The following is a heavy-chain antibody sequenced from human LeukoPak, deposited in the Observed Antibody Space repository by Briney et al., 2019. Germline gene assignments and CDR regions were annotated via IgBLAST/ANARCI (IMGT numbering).Heavy chain of an antibody. D-gene: IGHD2-2*01. Sequence: GRSLRLSCAASGFTFSSYGMHWVRQAPGKGLEWVAVISYDGSNKYYADSVKGRFTISRDNSKNTLYLQMSSLRAEDTALYYCAKDSEYQLPPYYFDYWGQGTLVTVSS. V-gene: IGHV3-30*18. CDR1: GFTFSSYG. CDR2: ISYDGSNK. J-gene: IGHJ4*02. CDR3: AKDSEYQLPPYYFDY.